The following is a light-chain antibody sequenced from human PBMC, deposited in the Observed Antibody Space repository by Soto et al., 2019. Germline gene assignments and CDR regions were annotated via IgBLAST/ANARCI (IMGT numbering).Light chain of an antibody. Sequence: DIVMTQSPDSLAVSLGERATINCKSSQSVLYSSNNKNYLAWYQQKPAQPPKLLIYWASTRESGVPDRFSGSGSGTELTLNISRLQAEDVAVYYCQQYYSTQYTFGQGTKLEIK. CDR3: QQYYSTQYT. CDR2: WAS. CDR1: QSVLYSSNNKNY. J-gene: IGKJ2*01. V-gene: IGKV4-1*01.